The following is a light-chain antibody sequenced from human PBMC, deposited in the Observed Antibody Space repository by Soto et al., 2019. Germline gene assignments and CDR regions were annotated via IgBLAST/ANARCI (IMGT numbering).Light chain of an antibody. CDR3: QVWDSSSEHYV. CDR2: YDS. J-gene: IGLJ1*01. CDR1: NIGSKS. Sequence: SYELTQPPSVSVAPGKTARITCGGNNIGSKSVHWYQQKPGQAPVLVIYYDSDRPSGIPERVSGSNSGNTATLTISRVEAGDEADYYCQVWDSSSEHYVFGTGTELTVL. V-gene: IGLV3-21*04.